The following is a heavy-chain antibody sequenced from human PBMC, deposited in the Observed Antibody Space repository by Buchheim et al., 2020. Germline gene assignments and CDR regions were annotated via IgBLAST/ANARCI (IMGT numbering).Heavy chain of an antibody. Sequence: VQLVESGGGVVQPGRSLRLSCAASGFTFSSYGMHWVRQAPGKGLEWVSAISGSGGSTYYADSVQGRFTISRDNSKNTLYLQMNSLRAEDTAVYYCAKDHAWYYDSSGYPTWGQGTL. CDR3: AKDHAWYYDSSGYPT. J-gene: IGHJ5*02. CDR2: ISGSGGST. V-gene: IGHV3-23*04. D-gene: IGHD3-22*01. CDR1: GFTFSSYG.